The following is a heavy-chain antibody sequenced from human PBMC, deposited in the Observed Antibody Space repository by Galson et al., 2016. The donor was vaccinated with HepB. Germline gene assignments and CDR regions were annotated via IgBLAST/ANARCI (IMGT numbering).Heavy chain of an antibody. D-gene: IGHD5-18*01. CDR3: ARAMGDAAMGTYYFDS. V-gene: IGHV3-43*01. J-gene: IGHJ4*02. Sequence: LRLSCAASGFTFDDYTMRWVRQRPGEGLQWVSLISWDGSTALYADSVEGRFTLSRDNSKNSLVLQMDSLNIEDSALYYCARAMGDAAMGTYYFDSWGQGTLVTVSS. CDR2: ISWDGSTA. CDR1: GFTFDDYT.